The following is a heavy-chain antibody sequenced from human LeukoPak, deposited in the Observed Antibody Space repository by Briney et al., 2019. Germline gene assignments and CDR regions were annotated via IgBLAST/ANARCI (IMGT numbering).Heavy chain of an antibody. CDR2: VNLSGST. J-gene: IGHJ4*02. CDR3: ARGVWLARDY. Sequence: SETLSLTCTISADSISTYCWSWIRQSPGKGLEWIGDVNLSGSTNYNTSLNYSPSLTSRVSIAVDTSKNQFSLKLSSVTAADTAVYYCARGVWLARDYWGQGTLVTVSS. V-gene: IGHV4-59*01. D-gene: IGHD6-19*01. CDR1: ADSISTYC.